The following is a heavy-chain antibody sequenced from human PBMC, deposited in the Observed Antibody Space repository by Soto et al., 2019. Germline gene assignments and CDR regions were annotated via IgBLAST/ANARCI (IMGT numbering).Heavy chain of an antibody. V-gene: IGHV3-23*01. CDR1: GFTFISYA. Sequence: PGGSLRLSCAASGFTFISYAMSWVRQAPGKGLEWVSAISGSGGSTYYADSVKGRFTISRDNSKNTLYLQMNSLRAEDTAVYYCARAATDSSGWYRYWYFDLWGRGTLVTVSS. CDR3: ARAATDSSGWYRYWYFDL. D-gene: IGHD6-19*01. CDR2: ISGSGGST. J-gene: IGHJ2*01.